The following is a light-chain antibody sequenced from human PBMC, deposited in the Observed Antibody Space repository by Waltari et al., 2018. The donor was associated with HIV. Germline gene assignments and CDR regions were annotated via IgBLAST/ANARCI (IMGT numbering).Light chain of an antibody. V-gene: IGLV2-8*01. CDR1: SSDVGGYNY. J-gene: IGLJ1*01. CDR2: EVS. CDR3: SSYAGSNNPYV. Sequence: QSALTQPPSASGSPGQSVTISCTGTSSDVGGYNYVSWYQQHPGKAPKLMIYEVSRRPSGFPNRVSVYKSGNTASLTGSGLQAEDEADYYCSSYAGSNNPYVCGTGTKVTVL.